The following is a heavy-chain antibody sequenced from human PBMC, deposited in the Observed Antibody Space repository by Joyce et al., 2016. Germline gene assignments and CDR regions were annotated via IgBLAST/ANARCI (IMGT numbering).Heavy chain of an antibody. J-gene: IGHJ4*02. Sequence: QVQLQQWGAGLLKPSETLSLTCGVSGGFFGGFYWNWIRPPPGKGLEWIAEINQGGDTSYNPSLESRVIKSIDTSKNRFSLRLNSVTAADTAVYYCARGNCAYYNFWSALTPSYIDYWGQGALVTVSS. CDR2: INQGGDT. D-gene: IGHD3-3*01. CDR1: GGFFGGFY. V-gene: IGHV4-34*01. CDR3: ARGNCAYYNFWSALTPSYIDY.